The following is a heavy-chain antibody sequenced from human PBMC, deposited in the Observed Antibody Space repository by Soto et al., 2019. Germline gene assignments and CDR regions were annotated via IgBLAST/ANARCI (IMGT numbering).Heavy chain of an antibody. CDR3: ARGRGYTRPNNWFDP. D-gene: IGHD6-13*01. Sequence: SETLALTCTVSGGCISSYYWRWIRQPPGKGLEWIGYIYYSGSTNYNPSLKSRVTISVDTSKNQFSLKLSSVTAADTAVYYCARGRGYTRPNNWFDPWGQGTLVTVSS. CDR1: GGCISSYY. J-gene: IGHJ5*02. V-gene: IGHV4-59*01. CDR2: IYYSGST.